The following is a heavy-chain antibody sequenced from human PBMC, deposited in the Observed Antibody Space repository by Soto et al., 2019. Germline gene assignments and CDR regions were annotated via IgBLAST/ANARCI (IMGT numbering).Heavy chain of an antibody. Sequence: QVQLVQSGAEVKNPGASVKVSCKASGYTFTRYGIGWARQAPGQGLEWMGWINTYNGNTNYAQNVQGRVTLTTDTATIDSFMELRSLISNDRAIYCCAIVDVDETPRPLVVWGQGPTAIDSS. CDR2: INTYNGNT. J-gene: IGHJ6*02. CDR1: GYTFTRYG. V-gene: IGHV1-18*01. D-gene: IGHD2-2*03. CDR3: AIVDVDETPRPLVV.